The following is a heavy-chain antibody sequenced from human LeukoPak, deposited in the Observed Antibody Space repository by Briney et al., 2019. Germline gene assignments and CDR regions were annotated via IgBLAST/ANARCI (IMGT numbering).Heavy chain of an antibody. CDR3: AKDRWAYSGYDGDYFDY. Sequence: GGSLRLSCTASGFTFGDYAMSWVRQAPGKGLEWVSAISGSGGSTYYADSVKGRFTISRDNSKNTLYLQMNSLRAEDTAVYYCAKDRWAYSGYDGDYFDYLGQGTLVTVSS. CDR2: ISGSGGST. CDR1: GFTFGDYA. D-gene: IGHD5-12*01. J-gene: IGHJ4*02. V-gene: IGHV3-23*01.